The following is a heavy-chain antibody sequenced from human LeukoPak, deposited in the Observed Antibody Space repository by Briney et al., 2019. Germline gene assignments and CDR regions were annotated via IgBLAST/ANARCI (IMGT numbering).Heavy chain of an antibody. V-gene: IGHV5-51*01. CDR1: GYSFTNYW. D-gene: IGHD3-10*01. CDR2: IYPGDSDT. CDR3: ARTTSGGLYYFDY. J-gene: IGHJ4*02. Sequence: GESLKISCKGSGYSFTNYWIGWVRQMPGKGLEWLGIIYPGDSDTRYSPSFQGQVTISADRSISTAYLQWSSLKASDTAMYYCARTTSGGLYYFDYWGQGTLVTVSS.